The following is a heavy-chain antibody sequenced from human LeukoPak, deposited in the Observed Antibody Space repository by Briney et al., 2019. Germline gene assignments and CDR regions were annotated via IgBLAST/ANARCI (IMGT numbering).Heavy chain of an antibody. CDR3: ARVAAMVKTLYYMDV. Sequence: GASVKVSCKASGGTFSSYAISWVRQAPGQGLEWMGGIIPIFGTANYAQKFQGRVTITADESTSTAYMELSSLRSEDTAVYYCARVAAMVKTLYYMDVRGKGTTVTVSS. V-gene: IGHV1-69*13. CDR2: IIPIFGTA. J-gene: IGHJ6*03. D-gene: IGHD5-18*01. CDR1: GGTFSSYA.